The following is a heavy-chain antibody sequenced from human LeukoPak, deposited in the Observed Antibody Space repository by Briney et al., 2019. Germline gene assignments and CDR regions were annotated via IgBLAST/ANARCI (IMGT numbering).Heavy chain of an antibody. J-gene: IGHJ4*02. D-gene: IGHD3-9*01. V-gene: IGHV3-23*01. CDR2: ISGSGGST. CDR1: GFTFSSYA. Sequence: GGSLRLSCAASGFTFSSYAMSWVRQAPGKGLEWVSAISGSGGSTYYADSVKGRFTISRDNSKNTLYLQMNSLRAEDTAVYYCAKDQQVLRYFDWSVGDYFDYWGQGTLVTVS. CDR3: AKDQQVLRYFDWSVGDYFDY.